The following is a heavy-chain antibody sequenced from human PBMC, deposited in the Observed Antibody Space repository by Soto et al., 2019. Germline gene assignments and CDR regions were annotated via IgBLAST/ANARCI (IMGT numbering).Heavy chain of an antibody. D-gene: IGHD3-10*01. J-gene: IGHJ6*02. V-gene: IGHV3-33*01. CDR2: IWYDGSNK. CDR3: ARDSVTMVRSRGYYYYGMDV. CDR1: GFTFSSYG. Sequence: GGSLRLSCAASGFTFSSYGMHWVRQAPGKGLEWVAVIWYDGSNKYYADSVKGRFTISRDNSKNTLYLQMNSLRAEDTAVYYCARDSVTMVRSRGYYYYGMDVWGQGTTVTVSS.